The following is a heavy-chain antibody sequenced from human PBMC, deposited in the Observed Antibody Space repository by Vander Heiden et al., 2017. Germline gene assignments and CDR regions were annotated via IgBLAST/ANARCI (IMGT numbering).Heavy chain of an antibody. J-gene: IGHJ4*02. CDR3: SRGADGSSSGREFDH. V-gene: IGHV3-30-3*01. CDR1: GFAFSLYA. Sequence: QVQLVDSGGGVVQPGRPLRLSCAASGFAFSLYATHWLRQAPGKGPEWVSSISYDGSSKYYADSVKGRFTISRDNSNNTVYLQMNSLRGEDTSVYYCSRGADGSSSGREFDHWGQGTLVTVSS. D-gene: IGHD6-6*01. CDR2: ISYDGSSK.